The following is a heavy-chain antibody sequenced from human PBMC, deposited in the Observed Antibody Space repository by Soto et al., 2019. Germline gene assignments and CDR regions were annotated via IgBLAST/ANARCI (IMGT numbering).Heavy chain of an antibody. CDR2: ISPSDSDT. D-gene: IGHD3-3*01. CDR1: GYNFVGCW. J-gene: IGHJ4*02. CDR3: ARGGVSTRTFDY. Sequence: EPMKISDRGSGYNFVGCWIAWVRQMPWKGLELMTIISPSDSDTRYRPSFQGQVTISADQSISSAYLQWSSLRASDTAMYCCARGGVSTRTFDYWGQGPPVTVSS. V-gene: IGHV5-51*01.